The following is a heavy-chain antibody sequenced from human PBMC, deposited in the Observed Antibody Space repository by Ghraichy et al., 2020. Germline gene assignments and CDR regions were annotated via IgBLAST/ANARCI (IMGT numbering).Heavy chain of an antibody. CDR2: IYHSGGT. CDR3: ARLGIATVGNDL. D-gene: IGHD6-13*01. Sequence: SETLSLTCIVSGGSIISNSYYWGWIRQPPGKGLEWVGSIYHSGGTYYNPSLKSRVTISVDTSKNQFSLTLSSVTVADTAVYYCARLGIATVGNDLWGQGSLFPLSS. CDR1: GGSIISNSYY. J-gene: IGHJ5*02. V-gene: IGHV4-39*01.